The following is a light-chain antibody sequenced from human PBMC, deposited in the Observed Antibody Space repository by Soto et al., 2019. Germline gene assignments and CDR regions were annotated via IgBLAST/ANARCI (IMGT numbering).Light chain of an antibody. J-gene: IGKJ1*01. CDR2: GAS. CDR1: RSVSSTY. CDR3: QQYDFSLRT. Sequence: PGERATLSCRASRSVSSTYLAWYHQKPGQAPRLLIYGASSRASGIPDRFSGSGSGTDFTLTISRLEPEDFAVYYCQQYDFSLRTFGQGTKVDIK. V-gene: IGKV3-20*01.